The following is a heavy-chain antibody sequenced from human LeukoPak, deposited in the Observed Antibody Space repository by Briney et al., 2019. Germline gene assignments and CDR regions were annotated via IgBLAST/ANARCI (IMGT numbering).Heavy chain of an antibody. D-gene: IGHD2-15*01. CDR1: GGSISSDSYY. CDR3: ARQSRNCSGGYCYLYY. CDR2: IYSGGTT. Sequence: SETLSLTCSVSGGSISSDSYYWGWIRQPPGTGLEWIGSIYSGGTTYYNPSLKSRVTISVDTSKNQFSLKLTSVTAADAAAYYCARQSRNCSGGYCYLYYWGQGTLVTVSS. J-gene: IGHJ4*02. V-gene: IGHV4-39*01.